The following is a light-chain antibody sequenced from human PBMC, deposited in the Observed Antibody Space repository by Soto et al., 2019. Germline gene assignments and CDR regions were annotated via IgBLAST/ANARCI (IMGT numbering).Light chain of an antibody. V-gene: IGKV3-11*01. CDR2: AAS. Sequence: ELVLTQSPATLSLFPGERATLSCRASQSIITYVAWYQQKPGQAPRLLMSAASNSATGIPARFSGSGSGTDVTLTISSLEPEDFAVYYCQHRSRFGGGTKVEIK. CDR3: QHRSR. CDR1: QSIITY. J-gene: IGKJ4*02.